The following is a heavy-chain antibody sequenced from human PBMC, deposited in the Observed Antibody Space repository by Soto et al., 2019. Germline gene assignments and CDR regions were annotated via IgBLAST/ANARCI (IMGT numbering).Heavy chain of an antibody. CDR3: AKYPPSGPVDH. CDR2: NYYSKNT. J-gene: IGHJ4*02. V-gene: IGHV4-39*01. CDR1: GGSISRSRNH. Sequence: QLQLQESGPGLVKPTETLSLTCTVPGGSISRSRNHWGWIRKPPGKVLVWIVNNYYSKNTYYNPSHKSRVTISVDTAKNRFSLSLTSVTAADTAVEYCAKYPPSGPVDHWGQPELGTVSS.